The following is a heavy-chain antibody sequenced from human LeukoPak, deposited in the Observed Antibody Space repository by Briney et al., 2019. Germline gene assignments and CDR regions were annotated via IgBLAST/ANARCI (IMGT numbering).Heavy chain of an antibody. J-gene: IGHJ4*02. V-gene: IGHV4-61*02. CDR3: ARHGVGYYYGSGSYYKERVY. Sequence: PSQTLSLTCTVSGGSFSSGLYYWTWIRQPAGKGLEWIGRIYISGSTNYNPSLKSRVTISRDTSKNEFSLKLSSVTAADTAVYYCARHGVGYYYGSGSYYKERVYWGQGTLVTVSS. CDR1: GGSFSSGLYY. D-gene: IGHD3-10*01. CDR2: IYISGST.